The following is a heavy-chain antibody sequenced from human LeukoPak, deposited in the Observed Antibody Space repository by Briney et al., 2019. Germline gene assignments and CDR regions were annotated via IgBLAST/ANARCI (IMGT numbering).Heavy chain of an antibody. CDR1: GGPFSGFH. CDR2: INHSGST. D-gene: IGHD3-22*01. Sequence: SETLSLTCAVYGGPFSGFHWSWIRQPPGRGLEWIGEINHSGSTNYNPSLKSRVTISIDTSKSHFSLKLRSVTAADTAVYYCERALDSSGYSDAFDIWGQGTMVTVSS. V-gene: IGHV4-34*01. J-gene: IGHJ3*02. CDR3: ERALDSSGYSDAFDI.